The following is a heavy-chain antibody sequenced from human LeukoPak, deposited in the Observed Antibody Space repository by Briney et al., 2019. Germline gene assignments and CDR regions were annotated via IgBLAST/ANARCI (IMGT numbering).Heavy chain of an antibody. CDR2: IRSKANSYAT. V-gene: IGHV3-73*01. J-gene: IGHJ4*02. Sequence: GGSLRLSCAASGFTFSGSAMHWVRQASGKGLERVGRIRSKANSYATAYAAAVKGRFTISRDDSKNTAYLQMNSLKTEDTAVYYCRGVPAAGGVDYWGQGTLVTVSS. CDR1: GFTFSGSA. CDR3: RGVPAAGGVDY. D-gene: IGHD2-2*01.